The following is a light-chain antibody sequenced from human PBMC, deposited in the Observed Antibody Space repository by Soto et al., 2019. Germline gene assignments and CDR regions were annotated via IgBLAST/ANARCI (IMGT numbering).Light chain of an antibody. J-gene: IGKJ2*01. CDR1: QSVRSN. Sequence: EIVLTQSPATLSVSPGERATLSCRASQSVRSNLAWYQQKPGQAPSLLIYGASTSATGVPARFSGSGSGTEFTLSISSLQSEDLAVYDGQQFTMWPYSFGQGTKVEI. CDR3: QQFTMWPYS. CDR2: GAS. V-gene: IGKV3-15*01.